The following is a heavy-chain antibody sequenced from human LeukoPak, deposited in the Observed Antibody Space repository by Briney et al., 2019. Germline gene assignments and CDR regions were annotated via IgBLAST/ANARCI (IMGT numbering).Heavy chain of an antibody. V-gene: IGHV1-2*02. CDR1: GYTFTGYY. J-gene: IGHJ4*02. Sequence: GASVKVSCKASGYTFTGYYMHWVRQAPGQGLEWMGWINPNSGGTNYAQKFQGRVTMTRDTSISTAYMELSRLRSDDTAVYYCARGVWSRSSGSYYFDYWGQGNLVTVSS. CDR2: INPNSGGT. CDR3: ARGVWSRSSGSYYFDY. D-gene: IGHD3-3*01.